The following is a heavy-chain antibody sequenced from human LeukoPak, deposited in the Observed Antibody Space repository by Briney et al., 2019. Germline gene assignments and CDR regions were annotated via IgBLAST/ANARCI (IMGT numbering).Heavy chain of an antibody. V-gene: IGHV3-23*01. D-gene: IGHD3-3*01. Sequence: PGASLRLSCAASGFTFSSYAMSWVPQAPGKGLEWAPPISGSGGSTYYADSVKGRFTISRDNSKNTLYLQMNSLRAEDTAVYYCAKDLAAYDFWSGYTPYFDYWGQGTLVTVSS. CDR3: AKDLAAYDFWSGYTPYFDY. CDR1: GFTFSSYA. J-gene: IGHJ4*02. CDR2: ISGSGGST.